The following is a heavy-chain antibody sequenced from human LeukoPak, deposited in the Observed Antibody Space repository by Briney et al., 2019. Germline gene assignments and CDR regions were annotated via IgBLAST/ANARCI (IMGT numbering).Heavy chain of an antibody. CDR2: INTNTGNP. D-gene: IGHD1-14*01. CDR3: ARTTSWYFDL. J-gene: IGHJ2*01. CDR1: GYTFTSHG. V-gene: IGHV7-4-1*02. Sequence: ASVKVSCKASGYTFTSHGMNWVRQAPGQGLEWTGWINTNTGNPTYAQGFTGRFVFSLDTSVSTAYLQISSLKAEDTAIYYCARTTSWYFDLWGRGTLVTVSS.